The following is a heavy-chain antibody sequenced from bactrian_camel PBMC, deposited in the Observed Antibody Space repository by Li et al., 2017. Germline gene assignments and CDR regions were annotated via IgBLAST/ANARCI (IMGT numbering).Heavy chain of an antibody. Sequence: HVQLVESGGGSVQAGESLRLSCTASTYTGSGYYMGWFRQAPGKEREAVAAMNVDGTHKAYGDSTKGRFTIFQGSDKRTVYLQMTDLKPDDTAIYSCKTTDPVYGSNWCRYNYEGQGTQVTVS. D-gene: IGHD6*01. CDR1: TYTGSGYY. CDR3: KTTDPVYGSNWCRYNY. J-gene: IGHJ4*01. V-gene: IGHV3S14*01. CDR2: MNVDGTHK.